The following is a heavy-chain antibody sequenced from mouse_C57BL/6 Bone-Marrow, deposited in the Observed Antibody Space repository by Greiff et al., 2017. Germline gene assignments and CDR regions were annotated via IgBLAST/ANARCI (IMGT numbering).Heavy chain of an antibody. CDR2: IYPRSGNT. J-gene: IGHJ1*03. CDR3: ARLYYYGRDWYFDV. D-gene: IGHD1-1*01. V-gene: IGHV1-81*01. Sequence: VQLQQSGAELARPGASVKLSCKASGYTFTSYGISWVKQRTGQGLEWIGEIYPRSGNTYYNEKFKGKATLTADKSSSTAYMELRILTSEDSAVYFCARLYYYGRDWYFDVWGTGTTVTVSS. CDR1: GYTFTSYG.